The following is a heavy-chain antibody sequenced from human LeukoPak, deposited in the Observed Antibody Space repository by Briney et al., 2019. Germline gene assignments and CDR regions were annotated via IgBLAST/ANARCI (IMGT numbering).Heavy chain of an antibody. CDR3: ARGGSRVVAAYFDY. V-gene: IGHV1-8*01. CDR2: MNPNSGNT. CDR1: GYTFTSYD. J-gene: IGHJ4*02. D-gene: IGHD2-15*01. Sequence: ASVKVSCKASGYTFTSYDVNWVRQAPGQGLEWMGWMNPNSGNTGYAQKFQGRVTMTRNTSISTAYMELSSLRSEDTAVYYCARGGSRVVAAYFDYWGQGTLVTVSS.